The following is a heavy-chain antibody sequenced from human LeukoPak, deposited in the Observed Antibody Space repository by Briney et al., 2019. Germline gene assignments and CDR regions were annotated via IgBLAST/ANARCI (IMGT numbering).Heavy chain of an antibody. Sequence: SETLSLTCTVSGGSISTYYWSWIRQPPGKGLEWTGYIYYSGSTNYNPSLKSRVTISVDTSKNQFSLRLSSVTAADTAVYYCARGSVGASTDYYYYYMDVWGKGTTVTVSS. D-gene: IGHD1-26*01. J-gene: IGHJ6*03. V-gene: IGHV4-59*01. CDR3: ARGSVGASTDYYYYYMDV. CDR2: IYYSGST. CDR1: GGSISTYY.